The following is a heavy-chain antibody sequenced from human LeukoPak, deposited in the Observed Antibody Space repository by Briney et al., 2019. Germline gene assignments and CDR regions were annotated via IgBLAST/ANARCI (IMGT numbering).Heavy chain of an antibody. J-gene: IGHJ4*02. CDR2: INHSGST. Sequence: SETLSLTCAVYGGSFSGYYWSWIRQPPGKGLEWIGEINHSGSTNYNPSLKSRVTISVDTSKNQFSLKLSSVTAADTAVYYCARRYGVVLDYWGQGTLVTISS. CDR1: GGSFSGYY. CDR3: ARRYGVVLDY. V-gene: IGHV4-34*01. D-gene: IGHD3-3*01.